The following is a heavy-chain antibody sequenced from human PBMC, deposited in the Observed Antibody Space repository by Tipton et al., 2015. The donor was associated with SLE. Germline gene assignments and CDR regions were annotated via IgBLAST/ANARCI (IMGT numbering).Heavy chain of an antibody. D-gene: IGHD4-17*01. Sequence: TLSLTCAVSGASISSGGYAWSWSRQPPGKGLEWIGDIYHTESSYYNPSLKSRVVISIARSNNEFSLRLSSVTAADTAVYYGARGDSASVTTGGYFDYWGHGVLVTVSS. J-gene: IGHJ4*01. CDR2: IYHTESS. CDR1: GASISSGGYA. CDR3: ARGDSASVTTGGYFDY. V-gene: IGHV4-30-2*01.